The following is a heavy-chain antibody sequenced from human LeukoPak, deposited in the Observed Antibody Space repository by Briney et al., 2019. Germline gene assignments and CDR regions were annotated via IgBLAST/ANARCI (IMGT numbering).Heavy chain of an antibody. Sequence: PGGSLRLSCAASGFTFSDYYMSWIRQAPGKGLEWVSYISSSGSTIYYADSVKGRFTISRDNAKNSLYLQMNSLRAEDTALYYCAKSPWRVVVPAATHFDYWGQGTLVTVSS. V-gene: IGHV3-11*01. J-gene: IGHJ4*02. CDR3: AKSPWRVVVPAATHFDY. D-gene: IGHD2-2*01. CDR2: ISSSGSTI. CDR1: GFTFSDYY.